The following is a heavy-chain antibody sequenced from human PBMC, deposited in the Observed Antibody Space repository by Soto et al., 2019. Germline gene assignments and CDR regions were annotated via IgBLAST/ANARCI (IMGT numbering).Heavy chain of an antibody. J-gene: IGHJ6*02. CDR1: GFTFSSYG. CDR3: AKERAVRGVIGYYYYGMDV. Sequence: GGSLRLSCAASGFTFSSYGMHWVRQAPGKGLEWVAVISYDGSNKYYADSVKGRFTISRDNSKNTLYQQMNSLRAEDTAVYYCAKERAVRGVIGYYYYGMDVWGQGTTVTVSS. D-gene: IGHD3-10*01. CDR2: ISYDGSNK. V-gene: IGHV3-30*18.